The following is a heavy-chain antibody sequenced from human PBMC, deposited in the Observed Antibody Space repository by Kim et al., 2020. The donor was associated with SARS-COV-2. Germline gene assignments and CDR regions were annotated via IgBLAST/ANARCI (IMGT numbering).Heavy chain of an antibody. Sequence: YYAYSGKGRFTISRDNSKNTLYLQMNSLRAEDTAVYYCARTDGYNAPFDYWGQGTLVTVAS. D-gene: IGHD5-12*01. J-gene: IGHJ4*02. CDR3: ARTDGYNAPFDY. V-gene: IGHV3-30*01.